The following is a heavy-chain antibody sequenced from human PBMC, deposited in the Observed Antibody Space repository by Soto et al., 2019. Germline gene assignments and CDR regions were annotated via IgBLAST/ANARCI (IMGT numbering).Heavy chain of an antibody. V-gene: IGHV3-30*18. D-gene: IGHD1-1*01. Sequence: QVQLVESGGGVVQPGRSLRLSCAASGFTFSSYGMHWVRQAPGKGLEWVAVISYDGSNKYYADSVKGRFTISRDNSKNTLYLHMNSLRAEDTAVYYCAKDRRTTGTTRYYYYGMDVWGQGTTVTVSS. J-gene: IGHJ6*02. CDR3: AKDRRTTGTTRYYYYGMDV. CDR1: GFTFSSYG. CDR2: ISYDGSNK.